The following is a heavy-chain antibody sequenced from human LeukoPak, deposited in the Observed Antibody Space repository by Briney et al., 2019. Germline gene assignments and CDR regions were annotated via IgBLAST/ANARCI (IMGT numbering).Heavy chain of an antibody. CDR1: GGSISSYY. J-gene: IGHJ4*02. CDR3: ARYSSRWLYYFDY. V-gene: IGHV4-59*08. D-gene: IGHD6-13*01. Sequence: SETLSLTCTVSGGSISSYYWSWIRQPPGKGLEWIGHIYYSGSTNYNPSLKSRVTISVDTSKNQFSLKLSSVTAADTAVYYCARYSSRWLYYFDYWGQGTLVTVSS. CDR2: IYYSGST.